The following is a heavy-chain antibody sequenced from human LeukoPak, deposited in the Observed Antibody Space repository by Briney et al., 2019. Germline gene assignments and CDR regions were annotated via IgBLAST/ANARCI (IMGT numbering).Heavy chain of an antibody. V-gene: IGHV3-64*01. CDR1: GFTFSTYA. J-gene: IGHJ4*02. D-gene: IGHD3-22*01. CDR2: ISDNGDTT. Sequence: GGSLRLSGAGSGFTFSTYAMHWVRQAPGKGLEYVSAISDNGDTTYSANSVKGRFTISRDNSKNTLYLQMGSLRAEDTAVYYCARSFYYYDSDYWGQGTLVTVSS. CDR3: ARSFYYYDSDY.